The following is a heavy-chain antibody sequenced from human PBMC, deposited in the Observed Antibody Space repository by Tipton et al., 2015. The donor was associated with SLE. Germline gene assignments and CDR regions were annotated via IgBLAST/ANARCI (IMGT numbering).Heavy chain of an antibody. CDR3: ARQGLPHIAAPSTRYYYGMDV. CDR2: IFYTGST. J-gene: IGHJ6*02. V-gene: IGHV4-39*01. Sequence: TLSLTCTVSDGSIRSTNYYWGWIRQPPGKGLEWIGSIFYTGSTYYNPSLKSRVTISDDMSKNQLSLNLTSVTAADTAVYYCARQGLPHIAAPSTRYYYGMDVWGHGTTVTVSS. D-gene: IGHD6-13*01. CDR1: DGSIRSTNYY.